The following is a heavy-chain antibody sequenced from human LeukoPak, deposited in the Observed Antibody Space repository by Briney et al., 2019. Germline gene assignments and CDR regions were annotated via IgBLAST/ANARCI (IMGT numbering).Heavy chain of an antibody. CDR1: GYTFTSYA. V-gene: IGHV1-3*01. CDR2: INAGNGNT. CDR3: ARLCCGEGSGYFPGY. D-gene: IGHD3-22*01. Sequence: GASVKVSCKASGYTFTSYAMHWVRQAPGQRLEWMGWINAGNGNTKYSQKFQGRVTITRDTSASTAYMELSSLRPEDTAVYYCARLCCGEGSGYFPGYWGQGTLVTVSS. J-gene: IGHJ4*02.